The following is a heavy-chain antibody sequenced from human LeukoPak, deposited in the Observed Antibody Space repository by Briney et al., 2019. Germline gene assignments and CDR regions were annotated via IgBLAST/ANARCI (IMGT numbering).Heavy chain of an antibody. V-gene: IGHV1-2*02. Sequence: ASVKVSCKASGYTFTGYYMHWVRQAPGQGLEWMGWINPNSGGTNYAQKFQGRVAMTRDTSISTAYMELSSLRSEDTAVYYCARRGSYGSVDYWGQGTLVTVSS. J-gene: IGHJ4*02. CDR1: GYTFTGYY. CDR3: ARRGSYGSVDY. D-gene: IGHD1-26*01. CDR2: INPNSGGT.